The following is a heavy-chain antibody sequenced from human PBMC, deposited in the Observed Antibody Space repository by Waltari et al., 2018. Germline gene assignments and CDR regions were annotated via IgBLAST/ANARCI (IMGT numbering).Heavy chain of an antibody. D-gene: IGHD5-18*01. V-gene: IGHV3-23*01. CDR3: AKAHFYDTSGYIEN. Sequence: EVQVLESGGGLVQPGGSLRLTCAASGIIFIHYAINWVRQAPGKGLEWVSGINGYGDKTYYADSVKGRFTLSRDNSRNTLSLQMNSLRAEDTAVYYCAKAHFYDTSGYIENWGQGTLVTVSS. CDR1: GIIFIHYA. J-gene: IGHJ4*02. CDR2: INGYGDKT.